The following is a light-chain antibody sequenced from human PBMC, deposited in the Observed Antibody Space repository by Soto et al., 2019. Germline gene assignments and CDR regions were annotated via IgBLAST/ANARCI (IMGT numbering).Light chain of an antibody. V-gene: IGKV1-33*01. CDR2: DSS. Sequence: DIQMTQSPSSLSASVGDRVTIICQASQDINNYLNWYQQKPGKAPKLLIYDSSNLEIGVPSRFSGSGYGTRFSFTISSLQPEDIATYYCQQFDNLPFTFGQGTPLEIK. CDR1: QDINNY. CDR3: QQFDNLPFT. J-gene: IGKJ5*01.